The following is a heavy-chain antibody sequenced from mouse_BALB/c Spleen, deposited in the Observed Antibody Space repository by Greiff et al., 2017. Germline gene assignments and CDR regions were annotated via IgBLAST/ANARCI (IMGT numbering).Heavy chain of an antibody. J-gene: IGHJ4*01. D-gene: IGHD2-10*01. CDR1: GYTFTGYF. V-gene: IGHV1-37*01. CDR2: INPYNGDT. CDR3: GCTTYDGNPGAMDY. Sequence: VQLQQSGPELVKPGVSVKISCKASGYTFTGYFMNWVKQSHGKSLEWIGRINPYNGDTCYNQKFKGKATLTVDKSSSTAYMELLSLTSGDSAVYSCGCTTYDGNPGAMDYGGQGTSVTVSA.